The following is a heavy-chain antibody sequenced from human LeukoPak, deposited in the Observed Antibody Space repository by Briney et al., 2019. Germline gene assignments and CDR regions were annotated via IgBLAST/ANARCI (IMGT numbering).Heavy chain of an antibody. V-gene: IGHV3-21*01. D-gene: IGHD6-19*01. Sequence: GGSLRLSCAASGFTFSSYSMNWVRQAPGKGLEWVSSISSSSSYIYYADSVKGRFTISRDNAKNSLYLQMNSLRAEDTAVYYCARVHEGLGIAVAGTRGDYWGQGTLVTVSS. CDR3: ARVHEGLGIAVAGTRGDY. CDR2: ISSSSSYI. CDR1: GFTFSSYS. J-gene: IGHJ4*02.